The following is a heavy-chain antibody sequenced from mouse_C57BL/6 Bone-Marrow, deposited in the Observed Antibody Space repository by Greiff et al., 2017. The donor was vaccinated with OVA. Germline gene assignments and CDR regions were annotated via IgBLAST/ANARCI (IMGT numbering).Heavy chain of an antibody. CDR3: ARQDYSKGGWFAY. J-gene: IGHJ3*01. CDR2: ISNGGGST. Sequence: EVKLVESGGGLVQPGGSLKLSCAASGFTFSDYYMYWVRQTPEKRLEWVAYISNGGGSTYYPDTVKGRFTISRDNAKNTLYLQMSRLKSEDTAMYYCARQDYSKGGWFAYWGQGTLVTVSA. V-gene: IGHV5-12*01. D-gene: IGHD2-5*01. CDR1: GFTFSDYY.